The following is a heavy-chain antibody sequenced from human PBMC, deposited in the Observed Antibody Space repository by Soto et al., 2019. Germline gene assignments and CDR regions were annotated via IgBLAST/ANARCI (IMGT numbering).Heavy chain of an antibody. CDR1: GFTFSSYA. V-gene: IGHV3-23*01. CDR2: ISGSGGST. Sequence: PGGSLRLSCAASGFTFSSYAMSWVRQAPGKGLEWVSAISGSGGSTYYADSVKGRFTISRDNSKNTLYLQMNSLRAEDTTVYYCAKMEWQLVHYYGMDVWGQGTTVTVSS. J-gene: IGHJ6*02. CDR3: AKMEWQLVHYYGMDV. D-gene: IGHD6-13*01.